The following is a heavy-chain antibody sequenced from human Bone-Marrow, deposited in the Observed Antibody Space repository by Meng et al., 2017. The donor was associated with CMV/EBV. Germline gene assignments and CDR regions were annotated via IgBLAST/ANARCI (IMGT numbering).Heavy chain of an antibody. J-gene: IGHJ3*02. CDR2: ISSSSSYI. D-gene: IGHD3-16*01. CDR3: AREEGFGCAFDI. CDR1: GFTFSSYS. Sequence: GESLKISCAASGFTFSSYSMNWVRQAPGKGLEWVSSISSSSSYIYYADSVKGRFTISRDNANNSLYLQMNSLRAEDTAVYYCAREEGFGCAFDIWGPGPMVTGSS. V-gene: IGHV3-21*04.